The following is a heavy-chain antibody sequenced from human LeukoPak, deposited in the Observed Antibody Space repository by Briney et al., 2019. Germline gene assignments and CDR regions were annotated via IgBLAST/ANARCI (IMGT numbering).Heavy chain of an antibody. D-gene: IGHD6-19*01. V-gene: IGHV3-74*01. CDR3: AKVGYGWYEVDY. CDR1: GLTFSGYW. Sequence: PGGSLRLSCAASGLTFSGYWMHWVRHAPGKGLVWVSRINSDGRSTTYADSVKDRFTVSRDNSKNTLYLQMNSLRVEDTAVYYCAKVGYGWYEVDYWGQGTLVTVSS. J-gene: IGHJ4*02. CDR2: INSDGRST.